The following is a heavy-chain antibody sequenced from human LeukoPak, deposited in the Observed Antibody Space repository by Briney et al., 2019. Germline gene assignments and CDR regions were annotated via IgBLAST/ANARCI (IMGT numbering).Heavy chain of an antibody. V-gene: IGHV3-23*01. D-gene: IGHD3-9*01. CDR1: GFTYSNYA. CDR3: AKWGDYDILTGYYDSDY. CDR2: IVGSGGST. J-gene: IGHJ4*02. Sequence: GASLRLSCAASGFTYSNYAMSWVRQAPGKGLEWVSAIVGSGGSTYYADSVKGRFTISRDNPKNTLYLQMNSLRAEDTAVYYCAKWGDYDILTGYYDSDYWGQGTLVTVSS.